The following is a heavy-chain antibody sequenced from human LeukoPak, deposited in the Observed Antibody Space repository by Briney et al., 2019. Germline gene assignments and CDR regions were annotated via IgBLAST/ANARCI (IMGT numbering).Heavy chain of an antibody. D-gene: IGHD6-19*01. J-gene: IGHJ4*02. Sequence: GGSLRLSCAASGFTFSSYEMNWVRQAPGKGLEWVSYISSSGSTIYYADSVKGRFTISRDNAKNSLYLQMNSLRAEDTAVYYCARAPLAPSSGWFYYFDYWGQGTLVTVSS. CDR1: GFTFSSYE. V-gene: IGHV3-48*03. CDR2: ISSSGSTI. CDR3: ARAPLAPSSGWFYYFDY.